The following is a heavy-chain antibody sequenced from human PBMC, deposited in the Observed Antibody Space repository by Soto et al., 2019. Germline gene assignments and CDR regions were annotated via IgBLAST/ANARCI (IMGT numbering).Heavy chain of an antibody. D-gene: IGHD6-6*01. V-gene: IGHV1-58*01. CDR3: AAPSAARAYYYYGMDV. Sequence: SVKVSCKASGFTFTSSAVQWVRQARGQRLEWIGWIVVGSGNTNYAQKFQERVTITRDMSTSTAYMELSSLRSEDTAVYYCAAPSAARAYYYYGMDVWGQGTTVTVSS. CDR2: IVVGSGNT. J-gene: IGHJ6*02. CDR1: GFTFTSSA.